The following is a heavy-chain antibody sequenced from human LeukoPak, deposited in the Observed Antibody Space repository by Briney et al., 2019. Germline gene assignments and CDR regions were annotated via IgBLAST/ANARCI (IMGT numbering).Heavy chain of an antibody. J-gene: IGHJ4*02. V-gene: IGHV3-30*02. CDR2: IRFDGSDE. CDR1: EFTFNSYG. D-gene: IGHD2-15*01. CDR3: AKDRRGSCNAGSCYCCDY. Sequence: GGSLRLSCTASEFTFNSYGMHWVRQAPGKGLGWVAFIRFDGSDEHYADSVKGRFTISRDNSKNTLYLQMNSLRAEDTAVYYCAKDRRGSCNAGSCYCCDYWGRGALVTVSS.